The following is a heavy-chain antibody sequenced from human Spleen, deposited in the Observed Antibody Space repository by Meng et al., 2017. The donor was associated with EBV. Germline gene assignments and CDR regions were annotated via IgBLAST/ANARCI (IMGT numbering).Heavy chain of an antibody. CDR1: GYTFSTYG. CDR2: IRTYNGDT. D-gene: IGHD1-14*01. Sequence: QGQLVQVGTEVKKPVASMKVSCRASGYTFSTYGISWVRQAPGQGLEWMGWIRTYNGDTTYAPNLQGRVTVTTDTSTSTAYMELRSLRSEDTAVYYCVRDARNTLIQGRALAFDIWGQGTVVTVSS. CDR3: VRDARNTLIQGRALAFDI. V-gene: IGHV1-18*01. J-gene: IGHJ3*02.